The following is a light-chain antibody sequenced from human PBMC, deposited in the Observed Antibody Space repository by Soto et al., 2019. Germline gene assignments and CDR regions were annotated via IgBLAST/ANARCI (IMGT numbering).Light chain of an antibody. CDR2: DAS. V-gene: IGKV3-11*01. CDR1: QSVSSY. CDR3: QQRINWRWT. Sequence: EIVLTQSPATLSLSPGERATLSCRASQSVSSYLAWYQQKPGQAPRLLIYDASNRATGIPARFSGSGSGTDFTLTISSREPEDFAVYYCQQRINWRWTFGQGTKVEIK. J-gene: IGKJ1*01.